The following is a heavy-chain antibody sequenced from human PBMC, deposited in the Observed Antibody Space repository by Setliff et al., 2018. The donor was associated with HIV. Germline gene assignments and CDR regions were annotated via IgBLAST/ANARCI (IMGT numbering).Heavy chain of an antibody. Sequence: SVKVSCKASGDTFIRYAISGVRQAPGQGLEWMGGINPVFNTLNYAQQFRGRVTITADKSTDTVYMELSSLRSEDTAVYYCARVAGIPVTGTSWFFDLWGRGTLVTVSS. D-gene: IGHD6-19*01. CDR3: ARVAGIPVTGTSWFFDL. V-gene: IGHV1-69*06. J-gene: IGHJ2*01. CDR1: GDTFIRYA. CDR2: INPVFNTL.